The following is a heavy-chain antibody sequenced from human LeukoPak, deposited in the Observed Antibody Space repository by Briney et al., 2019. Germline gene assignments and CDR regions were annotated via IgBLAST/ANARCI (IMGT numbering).Heavy chain of an antibody. J-gene: IGHJ2*01. V-gene: IGHV4-34*01. D-gene: IGHD1-26*01. Sequence: SETLSLTCAVYGGSFSGYYWSWIRQPPGKGLEWIGEINHSGSTNYNPSLKSRVTISVDTSKNQFSLKLSSVTPEDTAVYYCVLNSGTYANWYFDVWGRGTLVTVSS. CDR1: GGSFSGYY. CDR3: VLNSGTYANWYFDV. CDR2: INHSGST.